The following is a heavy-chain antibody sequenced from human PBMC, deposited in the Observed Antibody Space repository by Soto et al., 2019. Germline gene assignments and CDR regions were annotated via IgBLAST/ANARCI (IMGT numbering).Heavy chain of an antibody. V-gene: IGHV3-33*01. D-gene: IGHD3-3*01. J-gene: IGHJ4*02. CDR3: ARDYRDDFWSGYYSNGYFDY. Sequence: GGSLRLSCAASGFTFSSYGMHWVRQAPGKGLEWVAVIWYDGSNKYYAHSVKGRFTISRDNSKNTHYLQMNSLTAEDTAVYYCARDYRDDFWSGYYSNGYFDYWGQGTLVTVSS. CDR1: GFTFSSYG. CDR2: IWYDGSNK.